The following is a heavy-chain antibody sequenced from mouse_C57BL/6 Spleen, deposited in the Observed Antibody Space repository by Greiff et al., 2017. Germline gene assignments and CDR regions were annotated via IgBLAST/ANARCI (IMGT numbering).Heavy chain of an antibody. V-gene: IGHV1-50*01. Sequence: QVQLQQPGAELVKPGASVKLSCKASGYTFTSYWMQWVKQRPGQGLEWIGEIDPSDSYTNYNQKFKGKATLTVDTSSSTAYMQLSSLTSEDSAVYYCARGLLRHYWYFDVWGTGTTVTVSS. CDR3: ARGLLRHYWYFDV. J-gene: IGHJ1*03. CDR1: GYTFTSYW. D-gene: IGHD1-2*01. CDR2: IDPSDSYT.